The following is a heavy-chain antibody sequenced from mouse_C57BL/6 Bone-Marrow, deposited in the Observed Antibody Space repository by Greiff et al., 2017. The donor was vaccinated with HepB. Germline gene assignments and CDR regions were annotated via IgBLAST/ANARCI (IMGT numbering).Heavy chain of an antibody. CDR3: AREGYDAWYFDV. J-gene: IGHJ1*03. Sequence: ESGPGLVKPSQSLSLTCSVTGYSITSGYYWNWIRQFPGNKLEWMGYISYDGSNNYNPSLKNRIPITRDTSKNQFFLKLNSVTTEDTATYYCAREGYDAWYFDVWGTGTTVTVSS. V-gene: IGHV3-6*01. CDR1: GYSITSGYY. D-gene: IGHD2-2*01. CDR2: ISYDGSN.